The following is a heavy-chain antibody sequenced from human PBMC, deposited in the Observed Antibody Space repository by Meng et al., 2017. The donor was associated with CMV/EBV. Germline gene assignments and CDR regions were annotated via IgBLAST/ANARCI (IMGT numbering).Heavy chain of an antibody. V-gene: IGHV3-7*03. CDR2: IKQDGSEK. J-gene: IGHJ4*02. CDR3: AKAPYYDILTGSDY. D-gene: IGHD3-9*01. CDR1: GFTFSSYW. Sequence: GGSLRLSCAASGFTFSSYWMSWVRQAPGKGLEWVANIKQDGSEKYYVDSVKGRFTISRDNAKNSLYLQMNSLRAEDTALYYCAKAPYYDILTGSDYWGQGTLVTVSS.